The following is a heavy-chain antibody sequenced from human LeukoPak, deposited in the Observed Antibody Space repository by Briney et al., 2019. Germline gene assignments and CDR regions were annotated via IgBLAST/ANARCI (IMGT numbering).Heavy chain of an antibody. Sequence: GGSLRLSCAASGFTVSSNYMSWVRQAPGKGLGWVSVIYSDTNTHYADSVKGRFTISRDSSKNTLYLQMNSLRAEDTAVYYCASPATYYNRSNAFDVWGQGTMVTVSS. CDR2: IYSDTNT. D-gene: IGHD3-22*01. CDR3: ASPATYYNRSNAFDV. V-gene: IGHV3-53*01. CDR1: GFTVSSNY. J-gene: IGHJ3*01.